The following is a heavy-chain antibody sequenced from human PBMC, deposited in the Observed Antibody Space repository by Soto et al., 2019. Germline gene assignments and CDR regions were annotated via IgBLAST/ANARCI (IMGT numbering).Heavy chain of an antibody. CDR3: ARVKLGSYDWVDP. J-gene: IGHJ5*02. CDR1: GFTFSNYW. D-gene: IGHD3-16*01. Sequence: EAQLVESGGDLVQPGGSLRLSCAASGFTFSNYWMHWVRQAPGKGLMWVSRINTDGSRATYADSVQGRFGISRDNAKNTVYLQMNSLRAEDTAVYYCARVKLGSYDWVDPWGQGTLVTVSS. V-gene: IGHV3-74*01. CDR2: INTDGSRA.